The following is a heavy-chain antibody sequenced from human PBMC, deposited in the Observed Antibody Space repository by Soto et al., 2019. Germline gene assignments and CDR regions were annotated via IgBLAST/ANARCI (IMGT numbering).Heavy chain of an antibody. J-gene: IGHJ4*02. CDR2: INPSGGST. CDR3: ARAGYYYDSSGYPGANDY. Sequence: ASVKVSCKASGYTFTSYYMHWVRQAPGQGLEWMGIINPSGGSTSYAQKFQGRVTMTRDTSTSTVYMELSSLRSEDTAVYYCARAGYYYDSSGYPGANDYWGQGTLVTV. V-gene: IGHV1-46*01. CDR1: GYTFTSYY. D-gene: IGHD3-22*01.